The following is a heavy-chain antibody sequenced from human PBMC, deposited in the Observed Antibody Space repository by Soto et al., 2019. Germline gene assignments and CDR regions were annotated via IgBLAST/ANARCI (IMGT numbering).Heavy chain of an antibody. CDR3: ARYCSSTSCYSTARTGYYYYYGMDV. D-gene: IGHD2-2*01. CDR1: GGTFSSYA. J-gene: IGHJ6*02. CDR2: IIPIFGTA. Sequence: RASVKVSCKASGGTFSSYAISWVRQAPGQGLEWMGGIIPIFGTANYAQKFQGRVTITADESTSTAYMELSSLRSEDTAVYYCARYCSSTSCYSTARTGYYYYYGMDVWGQGTTVTVSS. V-gene: IGHV1-69*13.